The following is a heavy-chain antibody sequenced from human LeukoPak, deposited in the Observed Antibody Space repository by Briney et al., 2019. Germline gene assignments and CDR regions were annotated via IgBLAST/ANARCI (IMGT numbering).Heavy chain of an antibody. CDR3: ARQRGRWDSFDY. CDR2: IYYSGST. V-gene: IGHV4-59*08. D-gene: IGHD1-26*01. J-gene: IGHJ4*02. CDR1: GGSISSYY. Sequence: SETLSLTCAVSGGSISSYYWSWIRQPPGKGLEWIGYIYYSGSTNYKPPLKSRVTITIDTSKNQFSLKLSSVTAADTAVYYCARQRGRWDSFDYWGQGTLVTVSS.